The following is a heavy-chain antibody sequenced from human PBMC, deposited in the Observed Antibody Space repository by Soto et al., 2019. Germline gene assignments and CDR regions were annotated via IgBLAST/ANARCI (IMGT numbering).Heavy chain of an antibody. J-gene: IGHJ3*02. D-gene: IGHD1-26*01. CDR1: GYPFSRHW. Sequence: EVQLVESGGGLVQPGGSLRLSCAASGYPFSRHWIHWVRQAPGQGPVGVSRISPDGTVTDYADFVEGRFTISSDNAQNTLYLRMSSLRAEDTAVYYCARPRSMSSSGFDIWGQGTMVIVSS. CDR2: ISPDGTVT. V-gene: IGHV3-74*01. CDR3: ARPRSMSSSGFDI.